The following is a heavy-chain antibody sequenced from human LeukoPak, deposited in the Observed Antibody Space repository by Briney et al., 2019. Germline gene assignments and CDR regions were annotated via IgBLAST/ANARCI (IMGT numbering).Heavy chain of an antibody. CDR1: GFTFSSYA. D-gene: IGHD6-13*01. CDR3: AKDGSRWYSPTDY. CDR2: ISGSGGST. J-gene: IGHJ4*02. Sequence: GGSLRLSCAASGFTFSSYAVSWLRQAPGKGLEWVSAISGSGGSTYYADSVKGRFTISRDNSKNTLYLQMNSLRAEDTAVYYCAKDGSRWYSPTDYWGQGTLVTVSS. V-gene: IGHV3-23*01.